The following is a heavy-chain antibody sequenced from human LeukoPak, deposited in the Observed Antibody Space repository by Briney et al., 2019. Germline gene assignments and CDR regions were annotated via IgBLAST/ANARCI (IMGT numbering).Heavy chain of an antibody. V-gene: IGHV3-23*01. CDR2: ISASGGST. D-gene: IGHD3-10*01. J-gene: IGHJ4*02. CDR3: AKAPLARSSGSFLDY. CDR1: GFTFSSYA. Sequence: PGGSLRLSCAASGFTFSSYAMSCVRQAPGKGLEWVSAISASGGSTYYADSVKGRFTISRDNSKNTLYLQMNSLRAEDTAVYYCAKAPLARSSGSFLDYWGQGTLVTVSS.